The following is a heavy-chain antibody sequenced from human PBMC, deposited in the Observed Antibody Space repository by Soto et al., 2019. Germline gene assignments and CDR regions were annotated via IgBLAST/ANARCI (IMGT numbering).Heavy chain of an antibody. CDR3: ARDSYDYWSGYLTGGGMDV. V-gene: IGHV3-30-3*01. CDR1: GFSFSSYA. CDR2: MSYDGNTK. J-gene: IGHJ6*02. D-gene: IGHD3-3*01. Sequence: VQLVESGGGVVQPGRSLRLSCAAFGFSFSSYAMHWVRQTPGKGLEWVAIMSYDGNTKYYADSVEGRFTISRDNSKNTLYLQMNSLRAEDTAVYYCARDSYDYWSGYLTGGGMDVWGQGTTVTVSS.